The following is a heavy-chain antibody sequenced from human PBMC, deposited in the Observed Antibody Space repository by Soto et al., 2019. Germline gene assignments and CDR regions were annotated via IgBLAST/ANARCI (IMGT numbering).Heavy chain of an antibody. CDR2: FYYTGST. D-gene: IGHD3-3*01. V-gene: IGHV4-39*01. Sequence: SETMSLTCTVSGGSISSSGYYWGWIRQPPGKGLEWIGSFYYTGSTYYNPSLKSRVTIFVDTSKNQFYLKLTSVTATDTAVYYCARPVERFLEWPFDSWGQGTLVTVSS. CDR1: GGSISSSGYY. J-gene: IGHJ4*02. CDR3: ARPVERFLEWPFDS.